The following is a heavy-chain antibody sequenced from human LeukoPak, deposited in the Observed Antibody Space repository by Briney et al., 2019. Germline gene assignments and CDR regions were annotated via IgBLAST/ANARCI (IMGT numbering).Heavy chain of an antibody. CDR2: IIPIFGTA. D-gene: IGHD3-22*01. CDR1: GGTFSSYA. V-gene: IGHV1-69*13. Sequence: GASVKVSCKASGGTFSSYAISWVPQAPGQGLEWMGGIIPIFGTANYAQKFQGRVTITAGESTSTAYMELSSLRSEDTAVYYCARSLYYYDSSGYYPIGYWGQGTLVTVSS. CDR3: ARSLYYYDSSGYYPIGY. J-gene: IGHJ4*02.